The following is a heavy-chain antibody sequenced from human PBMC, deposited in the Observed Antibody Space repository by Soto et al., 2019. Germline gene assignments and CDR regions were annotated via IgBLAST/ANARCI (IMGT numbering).Heavy chain of an antibody. CDR3: ATSSGSGSAHFDS. CDR1: GDTFSRFT. J-gene: IGHJ4*02. Sequence: QVQLVQSGAEVTKPGSSVTVSCTASGDTFSRFTLSWVRQAPGQGLEWMGRIIPMLGMSNSALKFQGRVTTTADKSTNTVYLHLNSLRSEDTAVYYCATSSGSGSAHFDSWGQGPLVTVSS. CDR2: IIPMLGMS. D-gene: IGHD3-10*01. V-gene: IGHV1-69*02.